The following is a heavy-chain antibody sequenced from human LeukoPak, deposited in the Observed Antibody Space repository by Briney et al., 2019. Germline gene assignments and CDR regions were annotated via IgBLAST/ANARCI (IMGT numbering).Heavy chain of an antibody. Sequence: PGESLRLSCAASGFTFSSFNMNWVRQTPGKGLEWVSSISSRQNDVQYADSLEGRFTISRDNAKNSLYLQMNTPRAEDTAVYFCAREVGSGWNYFDLWGQGTLVTVSS. V-gene: IGHV3-21*01. CDR1: GFTFSSFN. CDR2: ISSRQNDV. J-gene: IGHJ4*02. CDR3: AREVGSGWNYFDL. D-gene: IGHD6-19*01.